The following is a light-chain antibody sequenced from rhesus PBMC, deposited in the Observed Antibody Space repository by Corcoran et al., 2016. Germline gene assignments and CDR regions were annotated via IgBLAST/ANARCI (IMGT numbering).Light chain of an antibody. Sequence: DIQMTQSPSSLSASVGDTVTITCRASQSIRSWLDWYQQKPGKAPKLLIYKASSLKSGVPSRFSGSGSGTDFTLTISSLQPEDFATYYCLQYSSSPYSFGQGTKVEIK. CDR2: KAS. CDR3: LQYSSSPYS. J-gene: IGKJ2*01. CDR1: QSIRSW. V-gene: IGKV1-22*01.